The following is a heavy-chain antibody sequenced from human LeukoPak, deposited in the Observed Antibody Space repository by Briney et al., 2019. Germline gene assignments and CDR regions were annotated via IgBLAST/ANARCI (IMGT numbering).Heavy chain of an antibody. CDR3: ARDRDVYSSRWNRNFAY. J-gene: IGHJ4*02. D-gene: IGHD6-13*01. V-gene: IGHV3-33*01. Sequence: GGSLRLSCAASGFTFSNHGMHWVRQAPGKGPEWVAIIWYDGSNKYYADSVKGRFTISRDNSKNTLYLQMNSLRAEDTAVYYCARDRDVYSSRWNRNFAYWGQGTLVTVSA. CDR1: GFTFSNHG. CDR2: IWYDGSNK.